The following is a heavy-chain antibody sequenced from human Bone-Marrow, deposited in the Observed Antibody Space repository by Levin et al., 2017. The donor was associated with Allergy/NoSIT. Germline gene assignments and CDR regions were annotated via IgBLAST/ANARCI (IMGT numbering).Heavy chain of an antibody. V-gene: IGHV3-23*01. Sequence: GGSLRLSCAASGFTFSSYAMSWVRQAPGKGLEWVSAISGSGGSTYYADSVKGRFTISRDNSKNTLYLQMNSLRAEDTAVYYCAKGMTTVTTPVDAFDIWGQGTMVTVSS. J-gene: IGHJ3*02. D-gene: IGHD4-17*01. CDR2: ISGSGGST. CDR1: GFTFSSYA. CDR3: AKGMTTVTTPVDAFDI.